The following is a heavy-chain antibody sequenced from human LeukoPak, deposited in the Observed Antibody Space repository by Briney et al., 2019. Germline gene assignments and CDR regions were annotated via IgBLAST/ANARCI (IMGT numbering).Heavy chain of an antibody. CDR3: AREWGFDI. J-gene: IGHJ3*02. Sequence: EGSLRLSCAASGFTVSSNYMSWVRQAPGKGLDWVSIIYSGGTTYYADSVKGRFTISRDNSKNTLYLQMNSLRAEDTAVYYCAREWGFDIWGQGTMVTVSS. CDR1: GFTVSSNY. D-gene: IGHD1-26*01. V-gene: IGHV3-53*01. CDR2: IYSGGTT.